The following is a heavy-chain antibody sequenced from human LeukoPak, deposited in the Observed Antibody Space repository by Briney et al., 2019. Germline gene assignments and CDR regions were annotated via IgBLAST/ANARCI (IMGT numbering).Heavy chain of an antibody. CDR2: VYYSGIT. CDR3: ARLLIYCSSTSCHFDY. CDR1: GGSISSSNYY. Sequence: SETRSLTCTVSGGSISSSNYYWGWIRQPPGKGLEWIGSVYYSGITYYNPSLKSRVTISVETSNNQFSLKLSSVTAADTAMYYCARLLIYCSSTSCHFDYWGQGTLVTVSS. V-gene: IGHV4-39*01. J-gene: IGHJ4*02. D-gene: IGHD2-2*01.